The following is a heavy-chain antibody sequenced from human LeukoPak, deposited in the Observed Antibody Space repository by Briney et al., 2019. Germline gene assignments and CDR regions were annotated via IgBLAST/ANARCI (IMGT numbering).Heavy chain of an antibody. Sequence: GGSLRPSCAAPGFTFRSYSMNWVRQAPGEGGEWVSFISSSSSYIYYADSVKGRFTISRDNAKNSLYLQMNSLRTEDTAVYYCAGERSDMTDYWGQGTLVTVSS. CDR2: ISSSSSYI. CDR1: GFTFRSYS. V-gene: IGHV3-21*01. J-gene: IGHJ4*02. D-gene: IGHD3-10*01. CDR3: AGERSDMTDY.